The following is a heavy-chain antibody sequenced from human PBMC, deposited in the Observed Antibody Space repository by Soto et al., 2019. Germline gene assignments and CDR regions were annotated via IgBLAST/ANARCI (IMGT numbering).Heavy chain of an antibody. Sequence: PGGSLRLSCAASGFTFSSYSMNWVRQAPGKGLEWVSSISSSSSYIYYADSVKGRFTISRDNAKNSLYLQMNSLRAEDTAVYYCARDFRSYGDYGHFDYWGQGTLVTVSS. CDR3: ARDFRSYGDYGHFDY. J-gene: IGHJ4*02. D-gene: IGHD4-17*01. CDR1: GFTFSSYS. CDR2: ISSSSSYI. V-gene: IGHV3-21*01.